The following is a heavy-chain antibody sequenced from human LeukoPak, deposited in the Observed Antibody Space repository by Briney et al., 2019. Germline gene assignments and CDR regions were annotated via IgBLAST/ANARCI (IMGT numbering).Heavy chain of an antibody. CDR3: ARASIAVAGDYFDY. CDR2: INPSGGST. Sequence: ASVKVSCKASGGTFSSYAISWVRQAPGQGLEWMGIINPSGGSTSYAQKFQGRVTMTRDTSTSTVYMELSSLRSEDTAVYYCARASIAVAGDYFDYWGQGTLVTVSS. CDR1: GGTFSSYA. D-gene: IGHD6-19*01. V-gene: IGHV1-46*01. J-gene: IGHJ4*02.